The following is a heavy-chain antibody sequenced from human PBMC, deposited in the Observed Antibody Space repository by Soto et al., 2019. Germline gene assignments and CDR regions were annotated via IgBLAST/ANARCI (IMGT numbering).Heavy chain of an antibody. Sequence: GGSLRLSCAASGFTFSDYYMSWIRQAPGKGLEWVSYISSSSSYTNYADSVKGRFTISRDNAKNSLYLQMNSLRAEDTAVYYCARVVGYYDSSGSNWFDPWGQGTLVTVPQ. CDR1: GFTFSDYY. CDR3: ARVVGYYDSSGSNWFDP. D-gene: IGHD3-22*01. CDR2: ISSSSSYT. J-gene: IGHJ5*02. V-gene: IGHV3-11*06.